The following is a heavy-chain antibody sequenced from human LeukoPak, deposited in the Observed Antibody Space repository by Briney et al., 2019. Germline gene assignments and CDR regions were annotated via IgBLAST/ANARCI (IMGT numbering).Heavy chain of an antibody. J-gene: IGHJ3*02. V-gene: IGHV4-39*07. D-gene: IGHD6-19*01. CDR3: ARDPRSRAVAGNAFDI. CDR2: IYYSGST. Sequence: SETLSLTCTVPGGSISSSSYYWGWIRQPPGKGLEWIGSIYYSGSTYYNPSLKSRVTISVDTSKNQFSLKLSSVTAADTAVYYCARDPRSRAVAGNAFDIWGQGTMVTVSS. CDR1: GGSISSSSYY.